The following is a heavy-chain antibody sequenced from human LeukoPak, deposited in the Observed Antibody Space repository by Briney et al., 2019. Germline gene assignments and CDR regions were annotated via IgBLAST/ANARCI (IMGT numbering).Heavy chain of an antibody. CDR2: INHSGST. D-gene: IGHD4-17*01. V-gene: IGHV4-34*01. Sequence: SETLSLTCAVYGGSFSGYYWSWIRQPPGKGLEWIGEINHSGSTNYNPSLKSRVTISVDTSKNQFSLKLSSVTAADTAVYYCARDPDYGADYWGQGTLVTVSS. J-gene: IGHJ4*02. CDR1: GGSFSGYY. CDR3: ARDPDYGADY.